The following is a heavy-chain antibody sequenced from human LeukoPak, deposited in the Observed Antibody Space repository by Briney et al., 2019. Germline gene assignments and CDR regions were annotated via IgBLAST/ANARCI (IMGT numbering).Heavy chain of an antibody. CDR3: ARPIRGRDNNWFDP. CDR1: GGSFGSTSYY. D-gene: IGHD5-24*01. V-gene: IGHV4-39*01. Sequence: SETLSLTCSVSGGSFGSTSYYWGWIRQPPGKRLEWIANIYHTGSTYYNPSLKSRVTISVDTSANQFSLKLSSVTAADTAVYYCARPIRGRDNNWFDPWGQGTLVTVSS. J-gene: IGHJ5*02. CDR2: IYHTGST.